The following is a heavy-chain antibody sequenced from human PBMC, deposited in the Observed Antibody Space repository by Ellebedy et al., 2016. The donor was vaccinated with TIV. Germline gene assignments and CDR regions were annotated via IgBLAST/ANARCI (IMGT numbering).Heavy chain of an antibody. V-gene: IGHV1-24*01. CDR3: ATLGKLELPVWWWFDP. Sequence: ASVKVSXXVSGYTLTELSMHWVRQAPGKGLEWMGGFDPEDGETIYAQKFQGRVTMTEDTSTDTAYMELSSLRSEDTAVYYCATLGKLELPVWWWFDPWGQGTLVTVSS. CDR2: FDPEDGET. CDR1: GYTLTELS. D-gene: IGHD1-7*01. J-gene: IGHJ5*02.